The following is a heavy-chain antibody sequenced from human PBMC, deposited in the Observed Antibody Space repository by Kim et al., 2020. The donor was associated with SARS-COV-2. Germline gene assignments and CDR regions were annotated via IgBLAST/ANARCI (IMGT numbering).Heavy chain of an antibody. CDR3: TTDPYYYDSTRDGGDY. CDR1: GFTFSNAW. Sequence: GGSLRLSCAASGFTFSNAWMSWVRQAPGKGLEWVGRIKSKTDGGTTDYAAPVKGRFTISRDDSKNTLYLQMNSLKTEDTAVYYCTTDPYYYDSTRDGGDYWGQGTLVTVSS. D-gene: IGHD3-22*01. J-gene: IGHJ4*02. CDR2: IKSKTDGGTT. V-gene: IGHV3-15*01.